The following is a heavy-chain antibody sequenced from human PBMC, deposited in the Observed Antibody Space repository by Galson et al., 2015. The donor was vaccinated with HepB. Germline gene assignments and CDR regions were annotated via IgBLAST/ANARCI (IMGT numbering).Heavy chain of an antibody. CDR1: GFTFRSYG. CDR3: ARGEGYQLPTYFDY. Sequence: SLRLSCAASGFTFRSYGMHWVRQAPGKGLEWVAVISYDGSNKYYADSVKGRFTISRDNSINTLSLQMNSLRAEDTAVYYCARGEGYQLPTYFDYWGQGTLVTVSS. D-gene: IGHD2-2*01. J-gene: IGHJ4*02. CDR2: ISYDGSNK. V-gene: IGHV3-30*19.